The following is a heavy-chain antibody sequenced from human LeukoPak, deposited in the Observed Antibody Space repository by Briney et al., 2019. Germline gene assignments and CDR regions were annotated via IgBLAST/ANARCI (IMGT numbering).Heavy chain of an antibody. Sequence: GSLRLSCAASGFTFSSYAMSWVRQPPGKGLEWIGEVYHSGSTNYNPSLKSRVTISVDKSKNQFSLKMSTVTAADTAIYYCASRDYSSGWYRYWGQGTLVTVSS. CDR3: ASRDYSSGWYRY. CDR2: VYHSGST. J-gene: IGHJ4*02. V-gene: IGHV4-4*02. D-gene: IGHD6-19*01. CDR1: GFTFSSYAM.